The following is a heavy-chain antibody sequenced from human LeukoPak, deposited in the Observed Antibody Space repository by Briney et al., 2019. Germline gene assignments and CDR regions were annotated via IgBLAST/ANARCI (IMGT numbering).Heavy chain of an antibody. D-gene: IGHD1-20*01. CDR2: INAGNGNT. CDR3: ARDITGTTGLGVDAFDI. V-gene: IGHV1-3*01. CDR1: GYTFTSYA. J-gene: IGHJ3*02. Sequence: ASVKVSCKASGYTFTSYAMHWVRQAPGQRLEWMGWINAGNGNTKYSQKFQGRVTITRDTSASTAYMELSRLRSDDTAVYYCARDITGTTGLGVDAFDIWGQGTMVTVSS.